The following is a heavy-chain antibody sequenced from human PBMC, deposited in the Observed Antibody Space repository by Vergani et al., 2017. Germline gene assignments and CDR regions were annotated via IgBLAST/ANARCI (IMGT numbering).Heavy chain of an antibody. D-gene: IGHD4-23*01. CDR2: IWYDGSNK. CDR3: ARELYGGNLAFDI. CDR1: GFTFSSYG. J-gene: IGHJ3*02. V-gene: IGHV3-33*08. Sequence: VQLLESGGGLVQPGGSLRLSCAASGFTFSSYGMHWVRQAPGKGLEWVAVIWYDGSNKYYADSVKGRFTISRDNSKNTLYLQMNSLRAEDTAVYYCARELYGGNLAFDIWGQGTMVTVSS.